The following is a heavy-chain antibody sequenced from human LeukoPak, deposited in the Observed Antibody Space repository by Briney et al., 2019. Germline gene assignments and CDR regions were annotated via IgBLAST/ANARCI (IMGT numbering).Heavy chain of an antibody. CDR3: ARRLLYYYDSSGYYLDAFDI. D-gene: IGHD3-22*01. CDR2: IYSGGST. Sequence: GGSLRLSXAASGFTFSSYWMSWVRQAPGKGMEWVSAIYSGGSTYYADSVKGRFTISRDNSKNTLYLQMNSLRAEDTAVYYCARRLLYYYDSSGYYLDAFDIWGQGTMVTVSS. V-gene: IGHV3-66*02. J-gene: IGHJ3*02. CDR1: GFTFSSYW.